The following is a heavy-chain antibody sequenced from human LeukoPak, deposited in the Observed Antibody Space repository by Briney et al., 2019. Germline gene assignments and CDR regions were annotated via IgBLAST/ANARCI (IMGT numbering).Heavy chain of an antibody. J-gene: IGHJ3*02. V-gene: IGHV1-2*04. CDR3: AREMGYGYCSGGSCYSESAFDI. CDR2: INPNSGGT. Sequence: ASVKVSCKASGYTFTGYYMHWVRQAPGQGLEWMGWINPNSGGTNYAQKFQGWVTMTRDTSISTAYMEPSRLRSDDTAVYYCAREMGYGYCSGGSCYSESAFDIWGQGAMVTVSS. D-gene: IGHD2-15*01. CDR1: GYTFTGYY.